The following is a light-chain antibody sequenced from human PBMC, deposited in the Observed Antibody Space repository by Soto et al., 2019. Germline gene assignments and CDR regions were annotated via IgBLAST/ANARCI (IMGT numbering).Light chain of an antibody. J-gene: IGKJ1*01. CDR3: QQYHSPPQT. CDR2: WAS. Sequence: DIVMTQSPDFLAVSLGERATINCTSSQSVLYSPNKMHYLAWYQQKPGQPPKLLVYWASTRESGVPDRFSGSGSGTDFTLTINSLQAEDVAVYYCQQYHSPPQTFGQGTKVEIK. CDR1: QSVLYSPNKMHY. V-gene: IGKV4-1*01.